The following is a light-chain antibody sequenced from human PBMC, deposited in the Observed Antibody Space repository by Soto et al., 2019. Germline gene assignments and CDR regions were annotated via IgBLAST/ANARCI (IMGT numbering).Light chain of an antibody. Sequence: DIQLTQSPSFLSASVGDRVTITCRASQGISSYLAWYQQKPGKAPKLLTYAASTLQSGVPSRFSGSSSGTECTLTIRSLQPEDFATYYCQQLNSYPRTFGQGTKVEIK. CDR3: QQLNSYPRT. J-gene: IGKJ1*01. CDR2: AAS. CDR1: QGISSY. V-gene: IGKV1-9*01.